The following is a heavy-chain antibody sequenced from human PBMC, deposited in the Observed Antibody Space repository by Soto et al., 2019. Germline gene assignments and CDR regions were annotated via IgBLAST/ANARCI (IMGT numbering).Heavy chain of an antibody. J-gene: IGHJ4*02. V-gene: IGHV3-11*06. Sequence: GGSLRLSCAASGFTFSDSYMSWIRQAPGKGLEWVSYISTSSSYTNYADSVKGRFTISRDNAKNSLYLQMNSLRAEDTAVYYCARGGYDWAVDYWGQGTLVTVSS. CDR2: ISTSSSYT. CDR3: ARGGYDWAVDY. CDR1: GFTFSDSY. D-gene: IGHD5-12*01.